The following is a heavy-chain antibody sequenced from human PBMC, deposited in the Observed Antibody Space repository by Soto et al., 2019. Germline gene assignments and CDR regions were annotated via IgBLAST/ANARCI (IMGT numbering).Heavy chain of an antibody. D-gene: IGHD3-10*01. J-gene: IGHJ6*03. CDR2: ISGSGGST. CDR1: GFTFSSYA. V-gene: IGHV3-23*01. CDR3: AKPLFVLRGLVTMVRGVTEGYYYYMDV. Sequence: GGSLRLSCAASGFTFSSYAMSWVRQAPGKGLEWVSAISGSGGSTYYADSVKGRFPISRDNSKNTLYLQMNGLRAEDMAVYYCAKPLFVLRGLVTMVRGVTEGYYYYMDVWGKGTMVTVSS.